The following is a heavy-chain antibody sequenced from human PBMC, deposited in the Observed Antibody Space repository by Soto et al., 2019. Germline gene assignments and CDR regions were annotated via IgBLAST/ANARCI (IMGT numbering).Heavy chain of an antibody. D-gene: IGHD1-26*01. J-gene: IGHJ4*02. CDR2: ISAYNGNT. CDR1: GYTFTSYG. CDR3: ARSSGSSPSTDY. Sequence: QVQLVQSGAEVKKPGASVKVSCKASGYTFTSYGISWVRQAPGQGLEWMGWISAYNGNTNFAQKLQGRVTMTTDTTTSTADMELRSLRSDDTAVYYCARSSGSSPSTDYWGQGTLVTVSS. V-gene: IGHV1-18*01.